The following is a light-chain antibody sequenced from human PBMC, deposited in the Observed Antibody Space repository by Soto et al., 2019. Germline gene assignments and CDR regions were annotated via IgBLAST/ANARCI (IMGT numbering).Light chain of an antibody. CDR1: QSVISTY. J-gene: IGKJ1*01. Sequence: EIVLTQSPGTLSLSPGERATLSCRASQSVISTYLAWYQQKPGQAPRLLIYGASSRATGIPDRFSGSGSGTDFTLTISRLEPEDFAVYYCQQYGSSTGITFGQGTKVDNK. CDR3: QQYGSSTGIT. CDR2: GAS. V-gene: IGKV3-20*01.